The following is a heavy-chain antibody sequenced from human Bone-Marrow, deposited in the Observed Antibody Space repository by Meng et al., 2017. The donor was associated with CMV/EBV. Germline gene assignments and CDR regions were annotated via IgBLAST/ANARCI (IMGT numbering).Heavy chain of an antibody. CDR2: IIPIFGTA. J-gene: IGHJ5*02. Sequence: QAQLVQAGAGVKKPGPPVTVSCNASGGTISSYDNSWGRHAPGQGLEWMGGIIPIFGTANYAQKFQGSVTITADESTSTAYMELCSLRSEDTAVYYCARGEGLLGDWFDPWGQGTLVTVSS. CDR1: GGTISSYD. V-gene: IGHV1-69*12. D-gene: IGHD2-8*02. CDR3: ARGEGLLGDWFDP.